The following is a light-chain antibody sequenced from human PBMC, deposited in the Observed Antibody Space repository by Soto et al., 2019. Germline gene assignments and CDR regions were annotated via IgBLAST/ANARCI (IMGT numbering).Light chain of an antibody. CDR1: ISYIVAGYR. J-gene: IGLJ2*01. V-gene: IGLV1-40*01. Sequence: QSVLTQPPSVSVTPGERFTISRTWSISYIVAGYRVRWYQQVPGTAPKLLIHDNTNRPSGVSVRFSGSKSGTSASLAISGLQAEDEADYYCQSFDKYLSAVVFGGGTQLTVL. CDR2: DNT. CDR3: QSFDKYLSAVV.